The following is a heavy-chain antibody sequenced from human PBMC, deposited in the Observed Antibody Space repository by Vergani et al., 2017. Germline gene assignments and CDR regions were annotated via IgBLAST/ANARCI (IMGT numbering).Heavy chain of an antibody. V-gene: IGHV4-59*01. D-gene: IGHD3-3*01. CDR2: IYYSGST. CDR1: GGSISSYY. CDR3: GRGYRGFKAYYDFLSGYLIPNWFDP. J-gene: IGHJ5*02. Sequence: QVQLQESGPGLVKPSETLSLTCTVSGGSISSYYWSWIRQPPGKGLEWSGYIYYSGSTNYNPSLKSRVTISVDTSKNQFSLKLSSVTAADTAVYSWGRGYRGFKAYYDFLSGYLIPNWFDPWGQGTLVTVSS.